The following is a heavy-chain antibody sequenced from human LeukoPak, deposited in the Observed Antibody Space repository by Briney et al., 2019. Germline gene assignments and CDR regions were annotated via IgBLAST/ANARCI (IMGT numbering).Heavy chain of an antibody. CDR2: IYWDDDK. CDR1: GFSLSTSGVG. D-gene: IGHD4-17*01. J-gene: IGHJ4*02. Sequence: SGPTLVNPTQTLTLTCTFSGFSLSTSGVGVAWIRRPPGKALEWLALIYWDDDKRYSPSLKSRITITKDTSKNQVVLTMTNMDPVDTATYYCAHYDYGDSPTVDYFDYWGQGTLVTVSS. V-gene: IGHV2-5*02. CDR3: AHYDYGDSPTVDYFDY.